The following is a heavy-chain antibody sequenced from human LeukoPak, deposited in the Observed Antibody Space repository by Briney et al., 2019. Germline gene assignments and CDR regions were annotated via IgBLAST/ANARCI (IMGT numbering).Heavy chain of an antibody. CDR2: ISGSGGST. CDR3: AKRVDTAIRYVGLYYYYGMDV. V-gene: IGHV3-23*01. Sequence: AGGSLRLSCATSGFTFDSYSMSWVRQARQAPGKGLEWVSTISGSGGSTYYADSVKGRFTISRDNSKNTLYLQMNSLRAEDTAVYYCAKRVDTAIRYVGLYYYYGMDVWGQGTTVTVSS. CDR1: GFTFDSYS. D-gene: IGHD5-18*01. J-gene: IGHJ6*02.